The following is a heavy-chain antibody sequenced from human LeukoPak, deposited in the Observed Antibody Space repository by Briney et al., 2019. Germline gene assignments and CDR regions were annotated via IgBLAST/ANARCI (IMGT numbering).Heavy chain of an antibody. Sequence: GASVKVSCKASGYTFTSYAMNWVRQAPGQGLEWMGWINTNTGNPTYAQGFTGRFVFSLDTSVSTAYLQISSLKAEDTAVYYCARGDEIAAVGKSAFDIWGQGTMVTVSS. CDR3: ARGDEIAAVGKSAFDI. V-gene: IGHV7-4-1*02. D-gene: IGHD6-13*01. CDR1: GYTFTSYA. J-gene: IGHJ3*02. CDR2: INTNTGNP.